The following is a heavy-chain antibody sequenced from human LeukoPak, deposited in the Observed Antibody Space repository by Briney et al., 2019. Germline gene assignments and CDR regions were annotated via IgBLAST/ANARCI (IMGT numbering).Heavy chain of an antibody. CDR1: GYSISSGYF. CDR2: IYHSGTT. CDR3: ARGYSSSWYFNWFDP. Sequence: SETLSLTCTVSGYSISSGYFLGWIRQPPGKGLEWIGSIYHSGTTYYNPSLKSRVTISVDTSKNQFSLKLTSVTAADTAVYYCARGYSSSWYFNWFDPWGQGTLVTVSS. J-gene: IGHJ5*02. V-gene: IGHV4-38-2*02. D-gene: IGHD6-13*01.